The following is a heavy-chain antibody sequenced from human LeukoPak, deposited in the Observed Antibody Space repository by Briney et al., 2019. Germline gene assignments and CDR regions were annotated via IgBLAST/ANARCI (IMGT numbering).Heavy chain of an antibody. CDR1: GFTFSSYS. J-gene: IGHJ4*02. Sequence: GGSLRLSCAASGFTFSSYSMNWVRQAPGKGLEWVSSISSSSSYIYYADSVKGRFTISRDNAKNSLYLQMNSLRAEDAAVYYCARDFGLQLVQTVAFDYWGQGTLVTVSS. D-gene: IGHD5-24*01. CDR3: ARDFGLQLVQTVAFDY. V-gene: IGHV3-21*01. CDR2: ISSSSSYI.